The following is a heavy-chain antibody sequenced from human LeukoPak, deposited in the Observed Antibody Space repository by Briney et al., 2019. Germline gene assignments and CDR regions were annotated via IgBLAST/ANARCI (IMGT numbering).Heavy chain of an antibody. CDR3: AREEMAGAFDI. J-gene: IGHJ3*02. V-gene: IGHV4-59*08. Sequence: SETLSLTCTVSGGSISSYYWSWIRQPPGKGLEWIGYIYYSGSTNYNPSLKSRVTISVDTSKNQFSLKLSSVTAADTAVYYCAREEMAGAFDIWGQGTTVTVSS. CDR2: IYYSGST. CDR1: GGSISSYY. D-gene: IGHD5-24*01.